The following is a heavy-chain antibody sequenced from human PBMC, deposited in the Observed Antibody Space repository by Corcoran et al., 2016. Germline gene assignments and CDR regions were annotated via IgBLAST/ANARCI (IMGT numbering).Heavy chain of an antibody. CDR3: ARDRGRVVPAAILRGIDV. J-gene: IGHJ6*02. CDR1: GGTFSSYA. V-gene: IGHV1-69*01. D-gene: IGHD2-2*02. CDR2: IIPIFGPA. Sequence: QVQLVQSGAEVKKPGSSVKVSCKASGGTFSSYAISWVRQAPGQGLEWMGGIIPIFGPANYAQKFQGRVTITADESTSTAYMERSSLRSEDTAVYYCARDRGRVVPAAILRGIDVWGQGTTVTVSS.